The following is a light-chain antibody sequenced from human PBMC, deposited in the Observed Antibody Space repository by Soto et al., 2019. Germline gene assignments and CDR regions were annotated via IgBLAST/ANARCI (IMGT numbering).Light chain of an antibody. CDR2: WAS. CDR1: QTVLYSSHNKNH. CDR3: QQYYSTPRT. J-gene: IGKJ1*01. Sequence: DIVMTQSPDSLSVSLGERATINCKSSQTVLYSSHNKNHLAWYQQRPGQPPKLLFYWASTRESGVPDRFSASGSGTDFTLSIGSLQAEDVAVYYCQQYYSTPRTFGQGTKVEIK. V-gene: IGKV4-1*01.